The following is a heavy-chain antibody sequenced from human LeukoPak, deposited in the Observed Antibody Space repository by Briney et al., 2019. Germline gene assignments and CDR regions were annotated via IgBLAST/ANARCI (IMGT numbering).Heavy chain of an antibody. Sequence: SVKVSCKASGYTFTGYYMHWVRQAPGQGLEWMGGIIPIFGTANYAQKFQGRVTITADESTSTAYMELSSLRSEDTAVYYCARPDRRYSSSPYFDYWGQGTLVTVSS. J-gene: IGHJ4*02. CDR1: GYTFTGYY. CDR2: IIPIFGTA. D-gene: IGHD6-6*01. CDR3: ARPDRRYSSSPYFDY. V-gene: IGHV1-69*13.